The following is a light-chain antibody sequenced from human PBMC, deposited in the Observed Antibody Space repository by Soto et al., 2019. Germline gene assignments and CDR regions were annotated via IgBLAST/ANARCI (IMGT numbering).Light chain of an antibody. CDR1: QSVSSY. Sequence: EIVLTQSPATLSLSPGERATLSCRASQSVSSYLAWYQQKPGQAPRLLIYDASNRATGIPARFSGSGSGTDFTRTIISLEPEDFAVYYCQQRSNWAIFTFGPGTKVDIK. J-gene: IGKJ3*01. CDR3: QQRSNWAIFT. V-gene: IGKV3-11*01. CDR2: DAS.